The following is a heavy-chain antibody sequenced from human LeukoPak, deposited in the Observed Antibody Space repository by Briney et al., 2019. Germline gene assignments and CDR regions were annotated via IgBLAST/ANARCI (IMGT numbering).Heavy chain of an antibody. J-gene: IGHJ3*02. CDR2: IYTSGST. V-gene: IGHV4-61*02. D-gene: IGHD2-15*01. CDR1: GGSISSGSYY. Sequence: SETLSLTCTVSGGSISSGSYYWSWIRQPAGKGLEWIGRIYTSGSTNYNPSLKSRVTISVDTSKNQFSLKLSSVTAADTAVYYCARVKAAALPPDAFDIWGQGTMVTVSS. CDR3: ARVKAAALPPDAFDI.